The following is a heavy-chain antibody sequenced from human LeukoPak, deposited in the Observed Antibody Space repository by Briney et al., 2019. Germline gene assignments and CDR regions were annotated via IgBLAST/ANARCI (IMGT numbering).Heavy chain of an antibody. CDR3: ARDFDWVSPVGAFDI. V-gene: IGHV4-59*01. CDR1: GGSISSYY. Sequence: ASETLSLTCTVSGGSISSYYWSWIRQPPGKGLEWIGYIYYSGSTNYNPSLKSRVTISVDTSKNQFSLKLSSVTAADTAVYYCARDFDWVSPVGAFDIWGQGTVVTVSS. CDR2: IYYSGST. J-gene: IGHJ3*02. D-gene: IGHD3-9*01.